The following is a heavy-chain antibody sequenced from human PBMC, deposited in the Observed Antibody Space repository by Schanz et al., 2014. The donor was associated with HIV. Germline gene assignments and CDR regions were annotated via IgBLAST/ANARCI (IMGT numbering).Heavy chain of an antibody. V-gene: IGHV3-21*01. D-gene: IGHD3-10*01. CDR3: ARWRSGAPSN. Sequence: EVQLVESGGGLVKPGGSLRLSCAASGFTFSSYSMNWVRQAPGKGLEWVSSISSSGTYTNYADAVKGRLTISRDNAKNSLYLQMNSLRAEDTAVYFCARWRSGAPSNWGQGTLVTVSS. CDR1: GFTFSSYS. CDR2: ISSSGTYT. J-gene: IGHJ4*02.